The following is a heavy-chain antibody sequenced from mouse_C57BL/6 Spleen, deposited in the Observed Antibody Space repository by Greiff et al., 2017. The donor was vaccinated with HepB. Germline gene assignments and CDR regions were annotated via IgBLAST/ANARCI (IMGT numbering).Heavy chain of an antibody. Sequence: VQLQQSGTELVKPGASVKLSCKASGYTFTSYWMHWVKPRPGQGLEWIGNINPSNGGTNYNEKFKSKATLTVDKSSSTAYMQLSSLTSEDSAVYYWARGGFYYAMDYWGQGTSVTVSS. CDR3: ARGGFYYAMDY. CDR2: INPSNGGT. V-gene: IGHV1-53*01. CDR1: GYTFTSYW. J-gene: IGHJ4*01.